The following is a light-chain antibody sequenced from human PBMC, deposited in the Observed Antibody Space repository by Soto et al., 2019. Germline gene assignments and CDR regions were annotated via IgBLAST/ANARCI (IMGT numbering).Light chain of an antibody. V-gene: IGKV1-39*01. Sequence: DIQMTQAPSSRSASVGDRVTITCRASQGISSYLNWYQQQPGKAPKLLIYAASSLQSGVPSRFSGSGSGTDFTLTISSLQPEDFATYYCQQSYSTFLITFGQGTRLEIK. CDR2: AAS. CDR1: QGISSY. CDR3: QQSYSTFLIT. J-gene: IGKJ5*01.